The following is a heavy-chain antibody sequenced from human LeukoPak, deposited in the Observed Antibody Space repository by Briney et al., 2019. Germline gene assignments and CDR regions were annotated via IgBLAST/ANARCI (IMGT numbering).Heavy chain of an antibody. J-gene: IGHJ3*01. Sequence: GSLRLSCAASGFTFTNYAMSWVRQAPGKGLEWVSGISGGGGSTYYADSVKGRFTISKDNSKNTLYLQMNSLRAEDTAVYYCAKHTGRRAFDFWGQGTMVTVSS. V-gene: IGHV3-23*01. CDR2: ISGGGGST. D-gene: IGHD7-27*01. CDR1: GFTFTNYA. CDR3: AKHTGRRAFDF.